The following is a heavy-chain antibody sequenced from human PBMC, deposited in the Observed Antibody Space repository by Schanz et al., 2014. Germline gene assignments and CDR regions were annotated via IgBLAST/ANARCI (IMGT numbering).Heavy chain of an antibody. CDR1: GGTFSTYP. CDR3: ARAKRFGDMDV. D-gene: IGHD3-10*01. V-gene: IGHV1-69*04. Sequence: QVQLVQSGAEVKKPGASMKVSCKASGGTFSTYPINWLRQAPGQGLEWMGRIIPILGITNYAQKFQGRVTITADKSTSTAYMELTSLTSEDTAVHYCARAKRFGDMDVWGQGTTVTVSS. J-gene: IGHJ6*02. CDR2: IIPILGIT.